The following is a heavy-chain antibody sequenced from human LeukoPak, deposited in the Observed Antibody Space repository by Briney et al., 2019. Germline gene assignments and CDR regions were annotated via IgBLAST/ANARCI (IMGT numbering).Heavy chain of an antibody. J-gene: IGHJ4*02. Sequence: PGGSLRLSCAVSGFTFSDYYMSWIRQAPGKGLEWVSFISSGGSTISHADSVKGRFTISRDNAENSLYLQMNSLRAEDTAVYYCARGTTAGRCFDYWGQGTLVAVSS. CDR1: GFTFSDYY. D-gene: IGHD6-13*01. CDR2: ISSGGSTI. CDR3: ARGTTAGRCFDY. V-gene: IGHV3-11*01.